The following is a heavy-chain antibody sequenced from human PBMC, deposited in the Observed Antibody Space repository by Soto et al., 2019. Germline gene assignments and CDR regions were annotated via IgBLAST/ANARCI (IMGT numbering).Heavy chain of an antibody. CDR1: GGSISSGDYY. Sequence: QVQLQESGPGLVKPSQTLSLTCTVSGGSISSGDYYWSWIHQPPGKGLEWIGYIYYSGSTYYNPSLKSRVTISVDTSKNQFSLKLSSVTAAVTAVYYCARAIRSGYYYSLFDYWGQGTLVTVSS. D-gene: IGHD3-22*01. CDR3: ARAIRSGYYYSLFDY. V-gene: IGHV4-30-4*01. CDR2: IYYSGST. J-gene: IGHJ4*02.